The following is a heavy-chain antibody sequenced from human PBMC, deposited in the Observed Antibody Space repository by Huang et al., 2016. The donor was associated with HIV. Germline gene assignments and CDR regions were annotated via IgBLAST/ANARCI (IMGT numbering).Heavy chain of an antibody. V-gene: IGHV4-59*11. CDR1: SGPISSHY. D-gene: IGHD2-15*01. Sequence: QVQLQESGPGLVKPSETLSLTCTVSSGPISSHYWVWIRQPPGKGLEWIGNIYYRWSTNYNPSLKSRVTISIDTSKARFFLKVTSVSSADTAVYYCARVVAASAFEIWGQGTMITVSS. CDR2: IYYRWST. J-gene: IGHJ3*02. CDR3: ARVVAASAFEI.